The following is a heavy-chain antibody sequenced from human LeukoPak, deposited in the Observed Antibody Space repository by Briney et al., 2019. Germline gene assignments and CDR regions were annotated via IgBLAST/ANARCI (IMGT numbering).Heavy chain of an antibody. Sequence: RPGGSLRLSCAASGFTFSSYSMNWVRQAPGKGLERVSSISSSSSYIYYADSVKGRFTISRDNSKNTLYLQMNSLRAEDTAVYYCAKGPTVVTPSGVLRQWGQGTLVTVSS. CDR3: AKGPTVVTPSGVLRQ. V-gene: IGHV3-21*01. D-gene: IGHD4-23*01. J-gene: IGHJ4*02. CDR2: ISSSSSYI. CDR1: GFTFSSYS.